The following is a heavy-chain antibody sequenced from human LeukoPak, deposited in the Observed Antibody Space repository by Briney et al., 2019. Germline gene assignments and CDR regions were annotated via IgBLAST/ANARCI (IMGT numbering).Heavy chain of an antibody. D-gene: IGHD6-19*01. CDR2: ISGSGGST. Sequence: PGGSLRLSCAASGFTLSSYAMSWVRQAPGKGLEWVSAISGSGGSTYYADSVKGRFTISRDNSKNTLYLQMNSLRAEDTAVYYCAKDEQWLVQTFDYWGQGTLVTVSS. V-gene: IGHV3-23*01. CDR3: AKDEQWLVQTFDY. CDR1: GFTLSSYA. J-gene: IGHJ4*02.